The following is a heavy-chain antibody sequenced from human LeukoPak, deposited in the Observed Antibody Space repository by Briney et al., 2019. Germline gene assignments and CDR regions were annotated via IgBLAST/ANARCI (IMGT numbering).Heavy chain of an antibody. Sequence: SETLSLTCTVSGGSISGYYWSWIRQPPGKGLEWIGYIYYSGSINYNPSLKSRVSISLDTSNNQFSLKLSSVTAADTAVYYCARDFPIRAYWHFDLWGRGTLVTVSS. CDR3: ARDFPIRAYWHFDL. CDR2: IYYSGSI. J-gene: IGHJ2*01. CDR1: GGSISGYY. V-gene: IGHV4-59*01.